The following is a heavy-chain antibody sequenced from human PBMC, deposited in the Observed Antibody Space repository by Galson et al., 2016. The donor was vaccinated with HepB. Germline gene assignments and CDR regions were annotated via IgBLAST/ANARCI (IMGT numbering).Heavy chain of an antibody. CDR2: IDPKSGGT. Sequence: SVKVSCKASGYRFTDYYIHWVRQAPGQGLEWMGWIDPKSGGTIYAQNFRGWVTMTTDSSTTTAYMELRSLRPDDTAVYYCARDYYYDSSGSYRPYDYWGQGTLFAVAS. CDR1: GYRFTDYY. CDR3: ARDYYYDSSGSYRPYDY. D-gene: IGHD3-22*01. V-gene: IGHV1-2*04. J-gene: IGHJ4*02.